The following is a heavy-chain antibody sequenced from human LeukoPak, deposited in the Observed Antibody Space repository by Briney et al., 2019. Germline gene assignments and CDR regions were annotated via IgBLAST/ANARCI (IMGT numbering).Heavy chain of an antibody. V-gene: IGHV1-46*01. CDR2: INPSGGST. Sequence: ASVKVSCKASGYTFTSYYMHWVRQAPGQGLEWMGIINPSGGSTSYAQKFQGRVTMTRDTSTSTVYMELSSLRSEDTAVYYCARAALGRSYDYVWGSYRYTDPFDYWGQGTLVTVSS. J-gene: IGHJ4*02. CDR1: GYTFTSYY. D-gene: IGHD3-16*02. CDR3: ARAALGRSYDYVWGSYRYTDPFDY.